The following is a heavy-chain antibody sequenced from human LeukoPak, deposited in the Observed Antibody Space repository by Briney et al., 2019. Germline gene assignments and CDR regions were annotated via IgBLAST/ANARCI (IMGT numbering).Heavy chain of an antibody. Sequence: SETLSPTLPVPGGPIQSLFWSWVPPAPGEGPGWVWYIYYSGSTNYNPSLKSRVTISVDTSKNQFSLKLSSVTAADTAVYYCARSPVRYFGNWFDPWGQGTLVTVSS. J-gene: IGHJ5*02. V-gene: IGHV4-59*13. CDR2: IYYSGST. CDR3: ARSPVRYFGNWFDP. CDR1: GGPIQSLF. D-gene: IGHD3-9*01.